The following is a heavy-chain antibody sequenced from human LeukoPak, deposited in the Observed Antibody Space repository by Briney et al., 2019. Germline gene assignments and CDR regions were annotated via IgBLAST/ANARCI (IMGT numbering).Heavy chain of an antibody. Sequence: GGSLRLSCAASGFSFSSYAMNWVRQAPGKGLEWVSVIYSGGSTFYADSVKGRFTISRDNSKNTLYLQMNNLRAEDTAVYYCARDQCSGGGCYSGWFDPWGQGTLVIVSS. V-gene: IGHV3-53*01. CDR2: IYSGGST. J-gene: IGHJ5*02. CDR3: ARDQCSGGGCYSGWFDP. CDR1: GFSFSSYA. D-gene: IGHD2-15*01.